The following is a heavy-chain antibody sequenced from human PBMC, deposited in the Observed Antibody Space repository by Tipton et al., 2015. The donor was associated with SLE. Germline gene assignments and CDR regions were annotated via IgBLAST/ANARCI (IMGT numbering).Heavy chain of an antibody. D-gene: IGHD2-21*01. V-gene: IGHV1-69*05. Sequence: QLVQSGAEVKKPGFSVKVSCKASGGIFTTYGITWVRQAPGQGLEWMGGIIPIFGTANYAQKFQGRVTITTDESTSTAYMELSGLRSEGTAVYYCARGGARGLFPDAFDIWGQGTMVTVSS. J-gene: IGHJ3*02. CDR2: IIPIFGTA. CDR3: ARGGARGLFPDAFDI. CDR1: GGIFTTYG.